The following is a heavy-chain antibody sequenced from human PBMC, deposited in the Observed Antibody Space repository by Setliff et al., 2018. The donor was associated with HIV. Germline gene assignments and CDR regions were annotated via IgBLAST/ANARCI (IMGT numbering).Heavy chain of an antibody. Sequence: PSETLSLTCTVSGVSIKGYYWTWIRQPAGKGLECIGRVYSTGSGNYNPSLKSRVTMSVDMSTNRFSLRLSSVTAADTAVYYCARAPCAGGTCYAWFDPWGQGTLVTSPQ. J-gene: IGHJ5*02. V-gene: IGHV4-4*07. CDR3: ARAPCAGGTCYAWFDP. CDR2: VYSTGSG. D-gene: IGHD2-15*01. CDR1: GVSIKGYY.